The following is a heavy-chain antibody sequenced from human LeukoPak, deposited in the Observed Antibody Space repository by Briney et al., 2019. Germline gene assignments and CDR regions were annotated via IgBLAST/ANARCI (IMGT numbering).Heavy chain of an antibody. D-gene: IGHD3-10*01. V-gene: IGHV4-59*08. CDR2: MYYSGST. CDR3: AGHDYYGSGSYR. CDR1: GGSISSYQ. J-gene: IGHJ5*02. Sequence: PPETLSLTCTVSGGSISSYQWSWIRQPPGKGLEWIGYMYYSGSTKYNPSLKSRVTISGDTSKNQFSLKLISVTAADAAVYYCAGHDYYGSGSYRWGQGTLVTVSS.